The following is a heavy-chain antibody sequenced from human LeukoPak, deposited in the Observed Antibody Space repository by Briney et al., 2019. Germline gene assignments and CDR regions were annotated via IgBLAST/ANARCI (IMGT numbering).Heavy chain of an antibody. J-gene: IGHJ4*02. CDR2: IIPILGIA. CDR3: ARAGTTDLDY. CDR1: GGTFSSYA. D-gene: IGHD1-7*01. Sequence: ASVKVSCKASGGTFSSYAISWVRQAPGQGLEWMGRIIPILGIANYAQKFQGRVTITADKSTSTAYMELRSLRSDDTAVYYCARAGTTDLDYWGQGTLVTVSS. V-gene: IGHV1-69*04.